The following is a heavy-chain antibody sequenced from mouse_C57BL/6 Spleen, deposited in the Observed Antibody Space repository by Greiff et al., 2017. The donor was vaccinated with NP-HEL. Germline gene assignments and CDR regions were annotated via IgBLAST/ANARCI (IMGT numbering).Heavy chain of an antibody. CDR2: IDPSDSYT. Sequence: QVHVKQPGAELVMPGASVKLSCKASGYTFTSYWMHWVKQRPGQGLEWIGEIDPSDSYTNYNQKFKGKSTLTVDKSSSTAYMQLSSLTSEDSAVYYCARKGATGGYFDYWGQGTTLTVSS. CDR3: ARKGATGGYFDY. CDR1: GYTFTSYW. D-gene: IGHD3-1*01. J-gene: IGHJ2*01. V-gene: IGHV1-69*01.